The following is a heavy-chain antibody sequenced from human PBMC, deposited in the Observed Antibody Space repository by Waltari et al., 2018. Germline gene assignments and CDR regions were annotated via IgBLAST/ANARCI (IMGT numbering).Heavy chain of an antibody. D-gene: IGHD5-18*01. CDR3: APRAPQLWTHFDY. CDR1: GFTFSSYA. Sequence: EVQLLESGGGLVQPGGSLRLPWAASGFTFSSYALSWVRQAPGRGLGWYSVVSGSGGTTYYADSVKGRFTISRDNSKNTLYLQMNSLRAEDTAVYYCAPRAPQLWTHFDYWGQGTLVTVSS. CDR2: VSGSGGTT. V-gene: IGHV3-23*01. J-gene: IGHJ4*02.